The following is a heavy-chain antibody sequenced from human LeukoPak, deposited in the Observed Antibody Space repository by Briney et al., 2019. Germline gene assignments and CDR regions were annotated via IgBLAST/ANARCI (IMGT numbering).Heavy chain of an antibody. CDR1: GGSIRSSYYY. Sequence: SETLSLTCTVSGGSIRSSYYYWGWIRQPPGKGLEWIGSIYDSGSTYYNPSLKSRVTISVDTSKNQFSLKLSSVTAADTAVYYCARGRITIFGVVYGMDVWGQGTTVTVSS. J-gene: IGHJ6*02. D-gene: IGHD3-3*01. CDR3: ARGRITIFGVVYGMDV. CDR2: IYDSGST. V-gene: IGHV4-39*07.